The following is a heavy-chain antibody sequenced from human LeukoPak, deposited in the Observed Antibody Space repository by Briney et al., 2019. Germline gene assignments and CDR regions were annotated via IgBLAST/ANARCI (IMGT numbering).Heavy chain of an antibody. CDR2: ISSSGSSI. CDR1: AFTFSSYG. CDR3: ARVRSSTDFDY. D-gene: IGHD6-13*01. V-gene: IGHV3-48*03. Sequence: PGGSLRLSCAASAFTFSSYGMNWVRRAPEKGLEWVSYISSSGSSIYYADSVKGRFTISRDNAKNSLYLQMNSLRAEDTAVYYCARVRSSTDFDYWGQGTLVTVSS. J-gene: IGHJ4*02.